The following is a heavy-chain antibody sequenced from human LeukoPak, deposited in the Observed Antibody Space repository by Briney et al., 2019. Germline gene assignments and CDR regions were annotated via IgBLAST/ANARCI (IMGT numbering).Heavy chain of an antibody. CDR3: ARRVVIAVAGFGIDP. CDR1: GGSISSSSYY. D-gene: IGHD6-19*01. V-gene: IGHV4-39*01. Sequence: PSETLSLTCTVSGGSISSSSYYWGWIRQPPGKGLEWIGSIYYSGSTSYNPSLKSRVTISVDTSKNQFSLKLSSVTAADTAVYYCARRVVIAVAGFGIDPWGQGTLVTVSS. CDR2: IYYSGST. J-gene: IGHJ5*02.